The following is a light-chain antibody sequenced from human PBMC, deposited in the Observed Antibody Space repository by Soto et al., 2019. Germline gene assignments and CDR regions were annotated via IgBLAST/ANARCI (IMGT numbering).Light chain of an antibody. CDR3: HQASSFPYT. Sequence: DIQMTQSPSSVSASVGDTINITCRASQDIKKWLAWYQQKPGKATKVLIYAASNLESGVSSRFSGSGAGTEFSLTISSLQTEDFATYFCHQASSFPYTFGPGTKVDIK. CDR2: AAS. CDR1: QDIKKW. V-gene: IGKV1-12*01. J-gene: IGKJ3*01.